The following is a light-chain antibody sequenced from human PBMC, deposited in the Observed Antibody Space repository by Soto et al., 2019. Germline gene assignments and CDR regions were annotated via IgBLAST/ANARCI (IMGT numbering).Light chain of an antibody. CDR2: KAS. CDR1: QTISSW. V-gene: IGKV1-5*03. Sequence: DNHMTQSPSTLSESVGDIVTITCRASQTISSWLAWYQQKPGKAPKLLICKASSLESGVPSRFSGSGSETEFTLTISSLQPGDVATYYCQQYNTFWPFGQGTKV. CDR3: QQYNTFWP. J-gene: IGKJ1*01.